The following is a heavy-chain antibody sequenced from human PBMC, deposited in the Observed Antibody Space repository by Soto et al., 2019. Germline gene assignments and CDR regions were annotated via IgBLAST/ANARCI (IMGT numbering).Heavy chain of an antibody. CDR1: GFTFSSYW. CDR2: INSDGSST. V-gene: IGHV3-74*01. Sequence: EVQLVESGGGLVQPGGSLRLSCAASGFTFSSYWMHWVRQAPGKGLVWVSRINSDGSSTSYADSVKGRFTISRDNATNTLYLQMTSLRAEDTAVYYCAREPLGLLTYYGMDVCGQGTTVTVSS. CDR3: AREPLGLLTYYGMDV. D-gene: IGHD5-18*01. J-gene: IGHJ6*02.